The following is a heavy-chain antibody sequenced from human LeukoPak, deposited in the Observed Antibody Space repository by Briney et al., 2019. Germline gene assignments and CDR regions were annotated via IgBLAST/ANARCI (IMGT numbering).Heavy chain of an antibody. CDR3: ARVEYGDQIIDY. D-gene: IGHD4-17*01. J-gene: IGHJ4*02. CDR1: GYSCTNYW. Sequence: GESLKISGKGSGYSCTNYWIGWVRQMPGKGLEWMGIIYPGDSDTRYSPSFQGQVTISADKSISTAYLQWSSLKASDTAIYYCARVEYGDQIIDYWGQGTLVNVSS. V-gene: IGHV5-51*01. CDR2: IYPGDSDT.